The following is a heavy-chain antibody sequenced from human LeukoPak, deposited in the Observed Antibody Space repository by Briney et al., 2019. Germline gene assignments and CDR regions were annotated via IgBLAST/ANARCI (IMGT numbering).Heavy chain of an antibody. V-gene: IGHV4-31*03. CDR1: GGSISSGGYY. J-gene: IGHJ3*02. CDR2: IYYSGST. Sequence: SETLSLTCTVSGGSISSGGYYWSWIRQHPGKGLEWIGYIYYSGSTYYNPSLTSRVTISVDTSKNQFSLKLSSVTAADTAVYYCARTLSAAGREGAFDIWGQGTMVTVSS. CDR3: ARTLSAAGREGAFDI. D-gene: IGHD6-13*01.